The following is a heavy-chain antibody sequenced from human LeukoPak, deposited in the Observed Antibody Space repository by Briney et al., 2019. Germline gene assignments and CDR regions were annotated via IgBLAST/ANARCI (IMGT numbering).Heavy chain of an antibody. D-gene: IGHD4-17*01. Sequence: PSETLSLTCTVSGGSISSYYWSWIRQPPGKGLEWIGYIYYSGSTNYNPFLKSRVTISVDTSKNQFSLKLSSVTAADTAVYYCARSDCGAQGNYYYYYMDVWGKGTTVTVSS. J-gene: IGHJ6*03. CDR1: GGSISSYY. V-gene: IGHV4-59*01. CDR2: IYYSGST. CDR3: ARSDCGAQGNYYYYYMDV.